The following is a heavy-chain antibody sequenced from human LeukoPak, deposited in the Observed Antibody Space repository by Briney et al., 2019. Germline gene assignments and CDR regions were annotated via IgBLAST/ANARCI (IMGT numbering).Heavy chain of an antibody. CDR1: GFTFSSYA. Sequence: HPGGSLRLSCAASGFTFSSYAMHWVRQAPVKGLEWVAVISRDGSNKYYADSVKGRFTISRDNSKNTLYLQMNSLRAEDTAVYYCARAIHYYDSSSYWGQGTLVTVSS. J-gene: IGHJ4*02. CDR3: ARAIHYYDSSSY. CDR2: ISRDGSNK. D-gene: IGHD3-22*01. V-gene: IGHV3-30-3*01.